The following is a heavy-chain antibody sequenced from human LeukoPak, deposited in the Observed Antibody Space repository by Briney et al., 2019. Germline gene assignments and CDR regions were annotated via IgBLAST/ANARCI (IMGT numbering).Heavy chain of an antibody. Sequence: GGSLRLSCAASGFSFSDHYMTWVRQAPGKGLEWLSYISRSGSDIDYAGSVKGRFTISRDSAKNSLYLQMNTLRAEDTAVYYCARGRYYDTSAYNYFDPWGQGTLVTVSS. D-gene: IGHD3-22*01. J-gene: IGHJ5*02. CDR1: GFSFSDHY. CDR2: ISRSGSDI. CDR3: ARGRYYDTSAYNYFDP. V-gene: IGHV3-11*04.